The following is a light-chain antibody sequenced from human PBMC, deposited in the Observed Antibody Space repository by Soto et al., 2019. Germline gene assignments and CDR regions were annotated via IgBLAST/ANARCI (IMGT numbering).Light chain of an antibody. CDR3: QQRSNGTRT. V-gene: IGKV3-11*01. CDR2: TAS. Sequence: IVLTQSPGTLSLSRGERATLSCRASQGVXSYLDWYQRKPGKPPRLLTYTASNMATGSPARFSGSGSGTDFTLTISSLDPEDFAAYYCQQRSNGTRTFGQGTRLDIK. J-gene: IGKJ5*01. CDR1: QGVXSY.